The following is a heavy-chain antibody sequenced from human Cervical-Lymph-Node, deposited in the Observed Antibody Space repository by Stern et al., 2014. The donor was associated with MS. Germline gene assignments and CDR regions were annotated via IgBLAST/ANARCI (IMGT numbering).Heavy chain of an antibody. D-gene: IGHD1-20*01. CDR1: GFTFSHYG. Sequence: VQLVESGGGVVQPGRSLRLSCVTSGFTFSHYGVHWVRQAPGKGLEWVAVISDDGTNKYYADSVKCRFTISRDNSKNTLYARYRLGRITGGRAYYYYGMDVWGQGTTVTVSS. CDR3: YGMDV. V-gene: IGHV3-30-3*01. CDR2: ISDDGTNK. J-gene: IGHJ6*02.